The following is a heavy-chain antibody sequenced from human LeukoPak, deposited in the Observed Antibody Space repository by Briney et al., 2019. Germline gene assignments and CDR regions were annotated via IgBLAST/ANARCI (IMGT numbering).Heavy chain of an antibody. CDR1: GFTFSNYS. CDR2: ITSSGRTI. J-gene: IGHJ4*02. V-gene: IGHV3-48*01. CDR3: ATGLSDY. Sequence: GGSLRLSCAASGFTFSNYSMNWVRQAPGKGLEWVSYITSSGRTIYYADSVKGRFTISRGNAKNSLYLQMNSLRAEDTALYYCATGLSDYWGQGTLVTVSS.